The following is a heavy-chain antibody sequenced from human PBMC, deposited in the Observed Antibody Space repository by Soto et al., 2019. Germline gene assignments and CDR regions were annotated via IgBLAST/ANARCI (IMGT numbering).Heavy chain of an antibody. CDR1: GISLSTSGVG. J-gene: IGHJ4*02. Sequence: QITLKESGATLVKPTHTLTLTCTIPGISLSTSGVGVGWIRQPPGKAREWLALIYWDGVERYRPSLRSRLAITMYTSKYQVILTMTSMDPVDTATDYCAHSPCSGGTCYLFDCWGQGALVSVSS. V-gene: IGHV2-5*02. CDR3: AHSPCSGGTCYLFDC. CDR2: IYWDGVE. D-gene: IGHD2-15*01.